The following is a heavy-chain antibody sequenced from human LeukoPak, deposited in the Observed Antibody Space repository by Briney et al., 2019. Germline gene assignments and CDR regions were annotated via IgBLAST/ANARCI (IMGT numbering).Heavy chain of an antibody. CDR3: AIXXXXXXXLDY. CDR1: GFFFSAYQ. Sequence: ASVRASCKTSGFFFSAYQMHWLRQAPGHGLEWMGWIDRNSGGTNIAQKFQGRVTMTRDTSMRTVYMEVSGLTSDETAILLCAIXXXXXXXLDYWGXGTXVTVSS. V-gene: IGHV1-2*02. J-gene: IGHJ4*02. CDR2: IDRNSGGT.